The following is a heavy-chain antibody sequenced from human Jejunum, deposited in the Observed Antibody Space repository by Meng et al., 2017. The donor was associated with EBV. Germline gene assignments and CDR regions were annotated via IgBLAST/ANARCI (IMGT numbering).Heavy chain of an antibody. J-gene: IGHJ4*02. D-gene: IGHD4-17*01. V-gene: IGHV1-2*06. Sequence: QVQLVQSGAEVKKPGASVKVSCKASGYTFTDYYMHWVRQAPGQGFEWMGRINPNSGGTNYVEKFQGRVTMTGDTSISTAYMELNSLKSDDTAVYYCATGNYGDYSGSDYRGQGTLVTVS. CDR1: GYTFTDYY. CDR3: ATGNYGDYSGSDY. CDR2: INPNSGGT.